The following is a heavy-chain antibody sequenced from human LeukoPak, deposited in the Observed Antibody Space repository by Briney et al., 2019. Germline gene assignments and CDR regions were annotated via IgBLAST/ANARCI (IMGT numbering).Heavy chain of an antibody. CDR1: GGSISSYY. D-gene: IGHD3-10*01. CDR2: IYTSGST. CDR3: ARDRYYGSGSYYNA. J-gene: IGHJ4*02. V-gene: IGHV4-4*07. Sequence: PSETLSLTCAVSGGSISSYYWSWIRQPAGKGLEWIGRIYTSGSTNYNPSLKSRVTMSVDTSKNQFSLKLSSVTAADTAVYYCARDRYYGSGSYYNAWGQGTLVTVSS.